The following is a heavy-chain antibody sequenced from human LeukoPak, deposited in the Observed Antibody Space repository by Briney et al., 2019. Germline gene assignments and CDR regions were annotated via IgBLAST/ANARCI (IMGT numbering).Heavy chain of an antibody. J-gene: IGHJ6*03. CDR3: ARGPPIRGYRYGYDTGYYYSYSMDV. V-gene: IGHV1-8*01. D-gene: IGHD5-18*01. CDR1: GYTFSSYD. CDR2: MNPISGNT. Sequence: ASVKVSCKASGYTFSSYDINWVRQATGQGLEWMGWMNPISGNTGHAQKFQGRVTMTRDTSISTAYMELSSLRSEDTAVYYCARGPPIRGYRYGYDTGYYYSYSMDVWGKGTTVTISS.